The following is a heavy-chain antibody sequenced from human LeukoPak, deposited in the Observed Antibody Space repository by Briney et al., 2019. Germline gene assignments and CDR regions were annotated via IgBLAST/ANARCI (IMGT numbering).Heavy chain of an antibody. Sequence: QPGGSLRLSCVASGFTFSSFAMSWVRQAPGKGLEWVSAISGGGDTTYYADSVKGRFTISRDNSKNTLYLQVKSLRAEDTAIYFCAKRVHTSSWYAAFDYWGQGSLVTVSS. CDR1: GFTFSSFA. CDR3: AKRVHTSSWYAAFDY. V-gene: IGHV3-23*01. J-gene: IGHJ4*02. D-gene: IGHD6-13*01. CDR2: ISGGGDTT.